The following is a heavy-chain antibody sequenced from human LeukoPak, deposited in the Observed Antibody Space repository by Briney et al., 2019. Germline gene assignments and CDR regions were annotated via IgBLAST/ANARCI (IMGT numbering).Heavy chain of an antibody. J-gene: IGHJ4*02. Sequence: SETPSLTCTVSGGSMGNYYWNWIRQAAGKGLEWIGRIYTSGSTNYNPSLKSRVSMSVDTSRNQFSLNLSSLTAADTAVYYCAREWSGYYYFDYWGQEAPVTVSS. CDR1: GGSMGNYY. CDR3: AREWSGYYYFDY. D-gene: IGHD3-3*01. V-gene: IGHV4-4*07. CDR2: IYTSGST.